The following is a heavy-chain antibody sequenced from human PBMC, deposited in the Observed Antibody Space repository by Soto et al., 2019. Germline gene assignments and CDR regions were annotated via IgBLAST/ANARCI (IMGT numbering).Heavy chain of an antibody. V-gene: IGHV3-30*18. J-gene: IGHJ4*02. CDR3: AKAQVPFIAVAGLPDY. D-gene: IGHD6-19*01. Sequence: QVQLVESGGGVVQPGRSLRLSCAASGFTFSSYGMHWVRQAPGKGLEWVAVISYDGSNKYYADSVKGRFTISGDNSKNTLYLQMNSLRAEDTAVYYCAKAQVPFIAVAGLPDYWGQGTLVTVSS. CDR2: ISYDGSNK. CDR1: GFTFSSYG.